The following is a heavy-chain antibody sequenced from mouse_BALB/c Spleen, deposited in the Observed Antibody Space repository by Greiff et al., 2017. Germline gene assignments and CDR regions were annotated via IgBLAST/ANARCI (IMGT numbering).Heavy chain of an antibody. J-gene: IGHJ3*01. CDR3: ARDGGDYDDGAWFAY. V-gene: IGHV2-9*02. Sequence: QVQLKESGPGLVAPSQSLSITCTVSGFSLTSYGVHWVRQPPGKGLEWLGVIWAGGSTNYNSALMSRLSISKDNSKSQVFLKMNSLQTDDTAMYYCARDGGDYDDGAWFAYWGQGTLVTVSA. D-gene: IGHD2-4*01. CDR2: IWAGGST. CDR1: GFSLTSYG.